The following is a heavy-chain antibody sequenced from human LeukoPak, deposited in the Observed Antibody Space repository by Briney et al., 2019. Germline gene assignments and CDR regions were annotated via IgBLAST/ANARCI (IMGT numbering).Heavy chain of an antibody. J-gene: IGHJ6*02. D-gene: IGHD4/OR15-4a*01. Sequence: PGGSLRLSCAASGFTFSSYAMSWVRQAPGKGLEWVSTISAGGGSTYYADSVKGRFTISRDNSKNTLYLQMNSLRAEDTAVYYRARCQLICYGMDVWGQGTTVTVSS. V-gene: IGHV3-23*01. CDR3: ARCQLICYGMDV. CDR2: ISAGGGST. CDR1: GFTFSSYA.